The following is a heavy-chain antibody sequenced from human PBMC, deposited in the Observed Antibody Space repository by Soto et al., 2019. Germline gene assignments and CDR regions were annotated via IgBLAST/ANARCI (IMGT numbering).Heavy chain of an antibody. CDR2: INDRGSI. D-gene: IGHD3-9*01. CDR1: GGSFSGYY. J-gene: IGHJ2*01. Sequence: QVQLQQWGAGPLRPLETLSLTCGVSGGSFSGYYWAWIRQSPGNGLEWIGEINDRGSINYNPCLKSRVSISVDTSKNHYSLNLRSVTAADTAVYYCARESHDILTGPPWVWYFDLWGRGTLVTVSS. V-gene: IGHV4-34*01. CDR3: ARESHDILTGPPWVWYFDL.